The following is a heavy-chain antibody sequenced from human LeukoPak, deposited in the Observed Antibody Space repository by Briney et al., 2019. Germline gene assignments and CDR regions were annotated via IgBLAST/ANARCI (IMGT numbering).Heavy chain of an antibody. CDR2: TSGSGGST. CDR3: AKGNWFDP. V-gene: IGHV3-23*01. Sequence: PWASLRLSCAASGFTFSSYAMSWVRQAPGQGLEWVSATSGSGGSTYYADSVKGRFTISRDNSKNTLYLQMNSLRAEDTAVYYCAKGNWFDPWGQGTLVTVSS. CDR1: GFTFSSYA. J-gene: IGHJ5*02.